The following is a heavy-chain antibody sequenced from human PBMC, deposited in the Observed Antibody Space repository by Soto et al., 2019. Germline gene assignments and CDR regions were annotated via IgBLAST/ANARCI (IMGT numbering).Heavy chain of an antibody. Sequence: KPSETLSLTCTVSGGSISTYYWSWIRQPPGGTLEWIGYIYASGATTYNPSLESRVTMSVDMPNNEFSLELTSLTAADTAVYYCARSHSFDGSIYHYYFDFWGQGTLVTVPQ. J-gene: IGHJ4*02. D-gene: IGHD3-10*01. CDR3: ARSHSFDGSIYHYYFDF. CDR2: IYASGAT. V-gene: IGHV4-59*01. CDR1: GGSISTYY.